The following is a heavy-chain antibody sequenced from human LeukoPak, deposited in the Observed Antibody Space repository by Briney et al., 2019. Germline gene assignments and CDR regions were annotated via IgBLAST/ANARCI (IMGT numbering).Heavy chain of an antibody. D-gene: IGHD5-18*01. CDR2: ISNDGGGT. J-gene: IGHJ4*02. Sequence: PGGSLRLSCAASGFIFNNYGLIWVRQAPGKGLEWVSAISNDGGGTNYADFVKGRFTISRDNSRNTVYLQINSLRAEDTAVYYCGKTTVGYSSGQKPAWPVDYWGQGTLVTVSS. CDR3: GKTTVGYSSGQKPAWPVDY. CDR1: GFIFNNYG. V-gene: IGHV3-23*01.